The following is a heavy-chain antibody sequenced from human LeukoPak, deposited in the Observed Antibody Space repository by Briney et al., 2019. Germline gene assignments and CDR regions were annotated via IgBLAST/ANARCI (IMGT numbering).Heavy chain of an antibody. Sequence: SVKVSCKASGGTFSSYAISWVRQAPGQGREWMGGIIPMFGTANYAQKFQGRVTITADESTSTAYMELSSLRSEDTAVYYCARVLSGYSYGYYYYYGMDVWGQGTTVTVSS. CDR2: IIPMFGTA. J-gene: IGHJ6*02. CDR3: ARVLSGYSYGYYYYYGMDV. V-gene: IGHV1-69*13. CDR1: GGTFSSYA. D-gene: IGHD5-18*01.